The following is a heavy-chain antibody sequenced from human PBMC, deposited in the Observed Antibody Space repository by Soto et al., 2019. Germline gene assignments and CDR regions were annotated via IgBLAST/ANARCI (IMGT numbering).Heavy chain of an antibody. CDR3: AKGLTAWLSDLDS. Sequence: PGGSLRLSCAASGFTVSTNYAMTWVRQAPGKGLEWISTIRDSGTDTYYADSVKGRFTISRDNSKDIFYLQLSSLRADDTAVYHCAKGLTAWLSDLDSWGQGTLVTVSS. CDR2: IRDSGTDT. D-gene: IGHD3-9*01. CDR1: GFTVSTNYA. V-gene: IGHV3-23*01. J-gene: IGHJ4*02.